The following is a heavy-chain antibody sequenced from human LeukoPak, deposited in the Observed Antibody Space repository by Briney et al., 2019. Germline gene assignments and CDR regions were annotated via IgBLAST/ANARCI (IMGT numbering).Heavy chain of an antibody. J-gene: IGHJ6*03. V-gene: IGHV4-34*01. CDR2: INHSGST. CDR1: GGSFSGYY. D-gene: IGHD2-15*01. CDR3: ARARGYCSGGSCYYPAFYYYYYYMDV. Sequence: PSETLSLTCAVYGGSFSGYYWSWIRQPPGKGLEWIGEINHSGSTNYNPSLKSRVTISVDTSKNQFSLKLSSVTAADTAVYYCARARGYCSGGSCYYPAFYYYYYYMDVWGKGTAVTVSS.